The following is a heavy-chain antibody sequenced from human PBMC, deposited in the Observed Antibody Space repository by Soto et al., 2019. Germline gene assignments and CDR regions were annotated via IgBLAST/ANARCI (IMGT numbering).Heavy chain of an antibody. CDR2: IYYSGST. J-gene: IGHJ5*02. CDR3: ARVTYYYDSSGTEGNWFDP. CDR1: GCSISSGDYY. Sequence: SETLSLTCTVSGCSISSGDYYWGWLRQPPGQGLEWIGYIYYSGSTYYNPSPKSRVTISVDTSKNQFSLKLSSVTAADTAVYYCARVTYYYDSSGTEGNWFDPWGQGTLVTVSS. D-gene: IGHD3-22*01. V-gene: IGHV4-30-4*01.